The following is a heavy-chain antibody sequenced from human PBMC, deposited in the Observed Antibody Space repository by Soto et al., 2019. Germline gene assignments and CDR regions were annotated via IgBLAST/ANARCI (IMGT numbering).Heavy chain of an antibody. J-gene: IGHJ4*02. CDR1: GGSISSGDYY. CDR2: IYYSGST. CDR3: ARDGSYCSGGSCYGDYFDP. Sequence: PSETLSLTCTVSGGSISSGDYYWSWIRQPPGKGLEWIGYIYYSGSTYYNPSLKSRVTISVDTSKNQFSLKLSSVTAADTAVYYCARDGSYCSGGSCYGDYFDPWGQGTLVTVSS. D-gene: IGHD2-15*01. V-gene: IGHV4-30-4*01.